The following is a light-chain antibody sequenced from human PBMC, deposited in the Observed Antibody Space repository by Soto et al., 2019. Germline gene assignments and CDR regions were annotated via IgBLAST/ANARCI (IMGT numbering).Light chain of an antibody. CDR1: QSVSSY. J-gene: IGKJ2*01. CDR3: QQYNNWPPYT. CDR2: GAS. Sequence: IVLTQSASTLSLSPGERATLSCRASQSVSSYLAWYQQKPDQAPRLLIYGASTRATGIPARFSGSGSGTEFTLTISSLQSEDYAVYYCQQYNNWPPYTFGQGTKVDIK. V-gene: IGKV3-15*01.